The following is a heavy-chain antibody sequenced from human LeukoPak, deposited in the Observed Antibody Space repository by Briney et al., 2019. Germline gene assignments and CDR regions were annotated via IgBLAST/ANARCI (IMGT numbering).Heavy chain of an antibody. V-gene: IGHV3-48*02. CDR3: ARNLDS. J-gene: IGHJ5*01. CDR1: GXTFSSYN. CDR2: IGTSSGAI. Sequence: GGSLRLSWAASGXTFSSYNMNWVRQAPGKALEWVSFIGTSSGAIYYADSVKGRFTISRDNARKSLYLQMNSLRDEDTAVYYCARNLDSWGQGALVTVSS.